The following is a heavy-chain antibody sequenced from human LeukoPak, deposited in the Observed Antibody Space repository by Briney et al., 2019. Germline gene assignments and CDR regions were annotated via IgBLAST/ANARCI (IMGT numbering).Heavy chain of an antibody. CDR2: ISYDGSNK. D-gene: IGHD4-17*01. V-gene: IGHV3-30-3*01. CDR3: ARVNGDYGLDY. CDR1: GFTFSSYA. Sequence: GGSLRLSCAASGFTFSSYAMHWVRQAPGKGLEWVAVISYDGSNKYYADSVKGRFTISRDNSKNTLYLQMNSLRAEDTAVYYCARVNGDYGLDYWGQGTLVTVSS. J-gene: IGHJ4*02.